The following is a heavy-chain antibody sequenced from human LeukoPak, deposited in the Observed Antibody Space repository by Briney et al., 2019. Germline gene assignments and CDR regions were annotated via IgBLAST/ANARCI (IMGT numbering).Heavy chain of an antibody. Sequence: SETLSLTCAVYGGSFSGYYWSWIRQPPGKGLEWIGEINHSGSTNYNPSLKSRVTISVDTSKNQFSLRLSSVTAADTAVYYCARDINYYYGMDVWGKGTTVTVSS. CDR3: ARDINYYYGMDV. CDR2: INHSGST. V-gene: IGHV4-34*01. CDR1: GGSFSGYY. D-gene: IGHD2-8*01. J-gene: IGHJ6*04.